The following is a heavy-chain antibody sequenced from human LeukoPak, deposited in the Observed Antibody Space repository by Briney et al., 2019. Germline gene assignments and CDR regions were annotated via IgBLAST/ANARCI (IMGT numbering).Heavy chain of an antibody. Sequence: GESLKISCKGSGYSFTSYWIGWVRQMPGKGLEWMGIIYPVDSDTRYGPSFQGQVTISADKSISTAYLQWSSLKASDTAMYYCARSPWYSSSYYYFDYWGQGTLVTVSS. CDR1: GYSFTSYW. CDR2: IYPVDSDT. J-gene: IGHJ4*02. V-gene: IGHV5-51*01. D-gene: IGHD6-13*01. CDR3: ARSPWYSSSYYYFDY.